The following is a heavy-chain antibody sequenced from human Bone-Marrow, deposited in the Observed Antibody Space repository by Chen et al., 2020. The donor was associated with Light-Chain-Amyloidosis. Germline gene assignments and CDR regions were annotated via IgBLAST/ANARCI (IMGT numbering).Heavy chain of an antibody. Sequence: EVQLEQSGPEVKKPGESLKISCTGSGYTFPNYWIGWVRQMPGKGLEWMGVIYPDDSDARYSPSFEGQVTISADKSITTAYLQWMSLKASDTAMYYCARRIDGYNFDYWGQGTLVTVSS. CDR3: ARRIDGYNFDY. V-gene: IGHV5-51*01. D-gene: IGHD5-12*01. CDR2: IYPDDSDA. J-gene: IGHJ4*02. CDR1: GYTFPNYW.